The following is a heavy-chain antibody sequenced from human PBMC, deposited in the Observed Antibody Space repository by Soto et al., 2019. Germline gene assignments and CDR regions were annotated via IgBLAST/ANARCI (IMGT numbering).Heavy chain of an antibody. V-gene: IGHV3-21*01. D-gene: IGHD2-2*01. CDR1: VFTFSSYS. CDR3: ASLRYCSSTSGYELRGYGMDV. J-gene: IGHJ6*02. CDR2: ISSSSSYI. Sequence: GRSLRLSCAASVFTFSSYSMNWVRQSPGQGLEWVSSISSSSSYIYYADSVKGRFTISRDNAKNSLYLQMNSLRAEDTAVYDCASLRYCSSTSGYELRGYGMDVWGQGTTVTVSS.